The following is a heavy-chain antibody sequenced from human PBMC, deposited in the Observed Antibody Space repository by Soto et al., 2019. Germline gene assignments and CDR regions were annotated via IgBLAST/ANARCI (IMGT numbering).Heavy chain of an antibody. J-gene: IGHJ4*02. Sequence: PGGSLRLSCAASGFTFTRYSMNWVRQAPGKGLEWVSSISSTTNYIYYGDSMKGRFTISRDNAKNSLYLEMNSLRAEDTAVYYCARAGYSSGWATDYWGQGTLVTVSS. V-gene: IGHV3-21*04. CDR3: ARAGYSSGWATDY. D-gene: IGHD6-19*01. CDR1: GFTFTRYS. CDR2: ISSTTNYI.